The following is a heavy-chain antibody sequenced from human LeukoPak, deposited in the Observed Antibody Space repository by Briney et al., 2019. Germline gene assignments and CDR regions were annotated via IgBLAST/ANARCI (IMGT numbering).Heavy chain of an antibody. CDR2: MNPNSGNT. V-gene: IGHV1-8*01. J-gene: IGHJ4*02. CDR1: GYTFTSYD. CDR3: ARWVVRGVIIKGFDY. D-gene: IGHD3-10*01. Sequence: ASVKVSCKASGYTFTSYDINWVRQATGRGLEWMGWMNPNSGNTGYAQKFQGRVTMTRNTSISTAYMELSSLRSEDTAVYYCARWVVRGVIIKGFDYWGQGTLVTVSS.